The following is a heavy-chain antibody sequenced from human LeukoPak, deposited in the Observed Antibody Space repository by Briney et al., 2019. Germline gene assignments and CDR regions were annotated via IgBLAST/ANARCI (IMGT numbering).Heavy chain of an antibody. J-gene: IGHJ4*02. V-gene: IGHV1-2*02. D-gene: IGHD3-22*01. CDR3: ATDFHTSGFDF. Sequence: ASVKVSCKASGYTFTDYYMHWVRQAPGQGLEGMGWINPKSGGTNYEQKFQDRVTMTRDTSISTAYMELSRLRSDDTAVYYCATDFHTSGFDFWGQGTLVTVSS. CDR1: GYTFTDYY. CDR2: INPKSGGT.